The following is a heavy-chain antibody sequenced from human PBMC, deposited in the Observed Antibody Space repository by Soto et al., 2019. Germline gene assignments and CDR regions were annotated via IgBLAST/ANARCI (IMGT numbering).Heavy chain of an antibody. CDR1: GGSASSGSYY. D-gene: IGHD3-16*01. J-gene: IGHJ6*02. Sequence: SESLSLTCTVSGGSASSGSYYWSWIRQPPGKGLEWIGYIYYSGSTNYNPSLKSRVTISVDTSKNQFSLKLSSVTAADTAVYYCARGPGLVTNYYYYGMDVWGQGTTVTVSS. CDR2: IYYSGST. V-gene: IGHV4-61*01. CDR3: ARGPGLVTNYYYYGMDV.